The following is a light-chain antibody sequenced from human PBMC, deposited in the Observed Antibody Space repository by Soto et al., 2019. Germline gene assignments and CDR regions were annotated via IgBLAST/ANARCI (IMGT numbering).Light chain of an antibody. V-gene: IGLV2-11*01. CDR3: CSYAGSYTWV. CDR1: XSDVXGYNY. J-gene: IGLJ3*02. Sequence: QSALTQPRSVSGSPGQSVTISCTGTXSDVXGYNYVSWYQQHPGKAPKLMIYDVSKRPSGVPDRFSGSKSGNTASLTISGLQAEDEADYYCCSYAGSYTWVFGGGTKLTVL. CDR2: DVS.